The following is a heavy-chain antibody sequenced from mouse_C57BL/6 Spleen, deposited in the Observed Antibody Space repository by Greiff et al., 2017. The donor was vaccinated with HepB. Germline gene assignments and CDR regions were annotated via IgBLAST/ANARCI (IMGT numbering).Heavy chain of an antibody. CDR2: ISGGGGNT. J-gene: IGHJ2*01. V-gene: IGHV5-9*01. CDR1: GFTFSSYT. CDR3: ARHQRGLDY. Sequence: DVKLVESGGGLVKPGGSLKLSCAASGFTFSSYTMSWVRQTPEKRLEWVATISGGGGNTYYPDSVKGRFTISRDNAKNTLYRQMSSLRSEETALYYCARHQRGLDYWGQGTTLTVAS.